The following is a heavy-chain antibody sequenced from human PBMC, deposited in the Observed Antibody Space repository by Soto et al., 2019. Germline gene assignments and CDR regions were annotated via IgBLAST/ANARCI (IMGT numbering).Heavy chain of an antibody. CDR1: GFTFSNYP. V-gene: IGHV3-23*01. CDR3: AKDRRITMVRGVLRGFDS. J-gene: IGHJ4*01. CDR2: ISGSGETT. Sequence: GGSLRLSCAASGFTFSNYPMSWVRQAPGKGLEWVSGISGSGETTYYADSVKGRFTISRDHYKNMLYLQMNSLRDEDTAVYYCAKDRRITMVRGVLRGFDSWGQGNLVTVSS. D-gene: IGHD3-10*01.